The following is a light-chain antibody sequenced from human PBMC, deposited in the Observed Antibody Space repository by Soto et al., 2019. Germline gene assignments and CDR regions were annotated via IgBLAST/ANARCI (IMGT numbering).Light chain of an antibody. V-gene: IGLV2-18*02. CDR2: DVS. CDR1: SSDVGSYNR. J-gene: IGLJ1*01. CDR3: SSFTTSSTYV. Sequence: QSALTQPPSVSGSPGQSVAISCSGTSSDVGSYNRVSWYQQPPGTAPKLMIYDVSNRPSGVPDRFSGSKSGNTASLTISGLRAEDEADYYCSSFTTSSTYVFGTGTQLTVL.